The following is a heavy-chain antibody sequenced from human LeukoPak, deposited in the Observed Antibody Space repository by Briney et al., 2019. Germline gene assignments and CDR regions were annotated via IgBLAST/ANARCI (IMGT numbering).Heavy chain of an antibody. CDR2: ISSRSSYI. J-gene: IGHJ4*02. Sequence: PGGSLRLSCAASGFTFSSYSMNWVRQAPGKGLEWVSSISSRSSYIYYADSVKGRFTISRDNAKNSLYLQMNSLRAEDTAVYYCTRHDDSSSWYANDYWGQGTLVTVSS. CDR3: TRHDDSSSWYANDY. D-gene: IGHD6-13*01. CDR1: GFTFSSYS. V-gene: IGHV3-21*01.